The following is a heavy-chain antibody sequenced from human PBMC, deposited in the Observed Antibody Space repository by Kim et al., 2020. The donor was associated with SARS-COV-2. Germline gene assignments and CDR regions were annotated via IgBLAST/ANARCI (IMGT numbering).Heavy chain of an antibody. J-gene: IGHJ6*02. Sequence: ASVKVSCKASGYIFSSYGISWVRQAPGQGLEWMGWINPYNGNSDYTQKFQGRVTLTTDTSTGTAYMELRSLRSDDTALYYCARTEYYDNFYYAMDVWGQGTTVTVSS. D-gene: IGHD3-22*01. CDR3: ARTEYYDNFYYAMDV. V-gene: IGHV1-18*01. CDR1: GYIFSSYG. CDR2: INPYNGNS.